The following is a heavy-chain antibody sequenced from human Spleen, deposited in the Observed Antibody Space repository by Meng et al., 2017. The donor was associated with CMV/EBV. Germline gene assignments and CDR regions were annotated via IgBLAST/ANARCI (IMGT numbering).Heavy chain of an antibody. J-gene: IGHJ4*02. Sequence: CAASEFSFSDNYMSWIRQAPGKGPEWLSYISGSSTTTYYADSVKGRFTISRDNAKKSLYLQMNSLRVEDTAIYYCAKLEHTSSKYFDYWGQGTLVTVSS. CDR2: ISGSSTTT. CDR1: EFSFSDNY. D-gene: IGHD6-6*01. CDR3: AKLEHTSSKYFDY. V-gene: IGHV3-11*01.